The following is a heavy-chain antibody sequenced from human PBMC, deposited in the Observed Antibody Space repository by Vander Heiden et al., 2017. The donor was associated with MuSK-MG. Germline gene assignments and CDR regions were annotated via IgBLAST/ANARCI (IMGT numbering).Heavy chain of an antibody. V-gene: IGHV1-69*06. CDR2: IIPIFGTA. CDR1: GGTFSSYA. D-gene: IGHD2-15*01. Sequence: QVQLVQSGAEVKKPGSSVKVSCKASGGTFSSYAISWVRQAPGQGLEWMGGIIPIFGTANYSQKFQGRVTITADKSTSTAYMELSSLRSEDTAVYYCARAKGYCSGGSCYSDGYFYGMDVWGQGPTVTVSS. CDR3: ARAKGYCSGGSCYSDGYFYGMDV. J-gene: IGHJ6*02.